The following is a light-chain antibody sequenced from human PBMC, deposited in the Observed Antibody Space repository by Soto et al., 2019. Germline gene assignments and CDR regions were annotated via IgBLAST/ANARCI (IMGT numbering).Light chain of an antibody. CDR3: LSFDSDTQV. J-gene: IGLJ3*02. CDR2: EDD. CDR1: SGSIASNS. Sequence: NFMLTQPHSVSESPGKTVTISCTRISGSIASNSVQWFQQRPGSAPTTVIFEDDQRPSGVPDRFSGSIDSSSNSASLTISGLKTEDEADSYCLSFDSDTQVFGGGTKLTVL. V-gene: IGLV6-57*03.